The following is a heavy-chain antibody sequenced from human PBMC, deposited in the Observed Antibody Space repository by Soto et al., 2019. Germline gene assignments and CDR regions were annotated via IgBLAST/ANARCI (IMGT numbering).Heavy chain of an antibody. CDR2: MYYSGST. Sequence: QVQLQESCPGLVKPSQTLSLTCTVSGGSISSGGYYCSWIRQHPGKGLEWIGYMYYSGSTYYNPSLKSRITISVDTSKKKFSLQLSSVTAADTAVYYCARGVTMVRGVGLFYFDYWGQGTLVTVSS. J-gene: IGHJ4*02. D-gene: IGHD3-10*01. CDR1: GGSISSGGYY. V-gene: IGHV4-31*03. CDR3: ARGVTMVRGVGLFYFDY.